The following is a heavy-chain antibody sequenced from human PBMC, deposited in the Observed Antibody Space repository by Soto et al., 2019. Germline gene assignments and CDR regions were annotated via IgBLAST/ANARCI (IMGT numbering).Heavy chain of an antibody. D-gene: IGHD3-3*01. CDR2: INHSGST. Sequence: PSETLSLACAVYGGSFSGYYWSWIRQPPGKGLEWIGEINHSGSTNYNPSLKSRVTISVDTSKNQFSLKLSSVTAADTAVYYCARMQLGPRTEYYDFWSGYSAPNFDYWGQGTLVTVSS. J-gene: IGHJ4*02. CDR3: ARMQLGPRTEYYDFWSGYSAPNFDY. CDR1: GGSFSGYY. V-gene: IGHV4-34*01.